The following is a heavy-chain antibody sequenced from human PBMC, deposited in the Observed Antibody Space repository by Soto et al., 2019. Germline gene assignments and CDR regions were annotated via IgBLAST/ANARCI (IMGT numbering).Heavy chain of an antibody. CDR3: GRDGSRGDALLLGELLEGGPTFDY. CDR2: ISSSSTI. CDR1: GFTFSSYS. J-gene: IGHJ4*02. V-gene: IGHV3-48*02. D-gene: IGHD3-10*01. Sequence: GWSLRLSCAASGFTFSSYSMNWVRQAPGKGLEWVSYISSSSTIYYADSVKGRFTISRDNAKNSLYLQMNSLRDEDTAVYYCGRDGSRGDALLLGELLEGGPTFDYWGQGTLVTVSS.